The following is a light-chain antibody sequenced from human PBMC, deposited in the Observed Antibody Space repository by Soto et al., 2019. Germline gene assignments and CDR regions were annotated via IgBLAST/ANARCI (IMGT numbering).Light chain of an antibody. V-gene: IGLV2-8*01. CDR2: EVN. CDR3: TSYAGGNNV. Sequence: QSALTQPPSASGSPGQSVTISCTGTSSDVGGYNYVSWYQQNPGKVPKLMIYEVNKRPSGVPDRFSGSKSGNTASLTVSGLQAEDEADYYCTSYAGGNNVFGTGTKLTLL. CDR1: SSDVGGYNY. J-gene: IGLJ1*01.